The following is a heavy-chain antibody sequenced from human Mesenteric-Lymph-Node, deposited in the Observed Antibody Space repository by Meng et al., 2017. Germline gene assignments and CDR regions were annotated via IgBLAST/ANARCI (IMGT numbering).Heavy chain of an antibody. J-gene: IGHJ5*02. CDR2: IYHSGST. D-gene: IGHD6-13*01. Sequence: QVPLQASGPGLVKPSETLSLTWAVSGGSISSINWWTWVRQPPGKGLEWIGEIYHSGSTNYNPSLKSRVTISVDKSKNQFSLKLSSVTAADTAVYYCAREAAAGNEWFDPWGQGTLVTVSS. V-gene: IGHV4-4*02. CDR3: AREAAAGNEWFDP. CDR1: GGSISSINW.